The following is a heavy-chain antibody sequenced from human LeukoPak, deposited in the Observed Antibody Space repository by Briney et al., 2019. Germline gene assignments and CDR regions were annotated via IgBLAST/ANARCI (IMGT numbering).Heavy chain of an antibody. J-gene: IGHJ4*02. V-gene: IGHV3-23*01. Sequence: PGGSLRLSCAASGFTFSSYAMSWVRQAPGKGLEWVSAISGSGGSTYYADSVKGRFTVSRDNSKNTLYLQMNSLRAEDTAVYYCAKEYYYDSSGYRAHYWGQGTLVTVSS. CDR1: GFTFSSYA. D-gene: IGHD3-22*01. CDR2: ISGSGGST. CDR3: AKEYYYDSSGYRAHY.